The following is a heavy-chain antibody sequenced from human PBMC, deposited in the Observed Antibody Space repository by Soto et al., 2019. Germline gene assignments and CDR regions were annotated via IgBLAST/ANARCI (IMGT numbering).Heavy chain of an antibody. J-gene: IGHJ6*02. CDR2: ISYDGSNK. D-gene: IGHD4-17*01. V-gene: IGHV3-30*18. CDR1: GFTFSSYG. Sequence: PVGSLRLSCAASGFTFSSYGMHWVRQAPGKGLEWVAVISYDGSNKYYADSVKGRFTISRDNSKNTLYLQMNSLRAEDTAVYYCAKDPATVTTDYYYYGMDVWGQGTTVTVSS. CDR3: AKDPATVTTDYYYYGMDV.